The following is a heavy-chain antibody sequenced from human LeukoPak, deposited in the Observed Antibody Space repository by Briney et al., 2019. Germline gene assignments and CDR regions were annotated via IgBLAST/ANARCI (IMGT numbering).Heavy chain of an antibody. V-gene: IGHV3-11*06. D-gene: IGHD6-13*01. J-gene: IGHJ4*02. CDR3: ARDSPAAAGTNY. CDR1: GFTFSDYY. Sequence: PGGSLRLSCAASGFTFSDYYMSWIRQAPGKGLEWVSYISSSSSYTTYADSVKGRFTISRDNAKNSLYLQMNSLRAEDTAVYYCARDSPAAAGTNYWGQGTLVTVSS. CDR2: ISSSSSYT.